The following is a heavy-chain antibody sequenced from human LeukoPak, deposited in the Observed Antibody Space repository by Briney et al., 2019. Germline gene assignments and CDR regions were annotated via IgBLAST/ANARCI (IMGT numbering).Heavy chain of an antibody. CDR1: GYTLTELS. CDR2: FDPEDGET. V-gene: IGHV1-24*01. J-gene: IGHJ5*02. CDR3: ATGYYYDSSGLNWFDP. D-gene: IGHD3-22*01. Sequence: ASVKVSCKASGYTLTELSMHWVRQAPGKGLEWMGGFDPEDGETIYAQKFQGRVTMTEDTSTDTAYMELSSLRSEDTAVYYCATGYYYDSSGLNWFDPWGQGTLVTVSS.